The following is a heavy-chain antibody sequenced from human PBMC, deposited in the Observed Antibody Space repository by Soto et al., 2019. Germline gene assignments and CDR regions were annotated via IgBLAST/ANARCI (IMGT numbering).Heavy chain of an antibody. Sequence: RGSLRLSCAASGFTFSNYWMHWVCQAPGKGLVWGPRISSDGGSTDNADYVKGRFTISRDNAKNTLYLQMDSLSVDDTAPYFCTREGPLPGNAPLDLWGQGILVTVSS. CDR2: ISSDGGST. CDR3: TREGPLPGNAPLDL. J-gene: IGHJ4*02. CDR1: GFTFSNYW. V-gene: IGHV3-74*01. D-gene: IGHD3-9*01.